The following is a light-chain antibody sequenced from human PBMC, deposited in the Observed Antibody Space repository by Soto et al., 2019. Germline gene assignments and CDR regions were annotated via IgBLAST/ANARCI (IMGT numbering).Light chain of an antibody. Sequence: QAVVTQTPSASGTPGQRVNISCSGSSSNIGSNNVNWYQQLPGTAPKLLIYSNNQRPSGVPDRFSGSKSGTSASLAISGLQSEYEADYYCEAWDDSLNGVVFGGGTKVTVL. CDR3: EAWDDSLNGVV. CDR1: SSNIGSNN. V-gene: IGLV1-44*01. J-gene: IGLJ2*01. CDR2: SNN.